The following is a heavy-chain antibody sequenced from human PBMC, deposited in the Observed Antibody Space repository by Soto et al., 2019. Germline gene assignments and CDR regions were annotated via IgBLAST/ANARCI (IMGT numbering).Heavy chain of an antibody. CDR2: IYYSGST. CDR3: ARARVAFFAY. J-gene: IGHJ4*02. Sequence: SELLSLTCTVADGSIIGYYWNWIRQPPGKGLEWIGYIYYSGSTNYNPSLKSRVTISVDTSKNQFSLKLSSVTAADSAVYYCARARVAFFAYWGQGTLVTVSS. V-gene: IGHV4-59*01. CDR1: DGSIIGYY. D-gene: IGHD2-15*01.